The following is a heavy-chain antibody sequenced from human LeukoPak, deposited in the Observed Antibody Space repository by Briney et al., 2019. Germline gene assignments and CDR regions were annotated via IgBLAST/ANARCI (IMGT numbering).Heavy chain of an antibody. CDR3: ARGYSRAAFDI. Sequence: GGSLRLSCAASGFTFSIYWMSWVRLLPGKGLEQVANIDENGSVKHYVDSAKGRFTISRDNAENSLYLEMNSLRAEDTALYYCARGYSRAAFDIWGQGTVVAVSS. J-gene: IGHJ3*02. D-gene: IGHD2-15*01. V-gene: IGHV3-7*01. CDR2: IDENGSVK. CDR1: GFTFSIYW.